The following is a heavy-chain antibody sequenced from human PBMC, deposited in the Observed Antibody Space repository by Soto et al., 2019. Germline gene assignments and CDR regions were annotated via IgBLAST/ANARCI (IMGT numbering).Heavy chain of an antibody. V-gene: IGHV3-73*01. CDR2: IRGRDNSYET. Sequence: GSLRLSCAAFGFTFSGSAIHWVRQASGKGLEWVGRIRGRDNSYETTYAASVEGRFTISREDSKNTAYLQMNSLRAEDTAVYYCARDGVGATVFFGYLDYWGQGALVTVSS. CDR1: GFTFSGSA. CDR3: ARDGVGATVFFGYLDY. D-gene: IGHD1-26*01. J-gene: IGHJ4*02.